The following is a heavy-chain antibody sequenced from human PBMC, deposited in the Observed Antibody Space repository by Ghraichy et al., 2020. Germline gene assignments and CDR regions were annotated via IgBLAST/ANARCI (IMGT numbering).Heavy chain of an antibody. J-gene: IGHJ6*03. D-gene: IGHD3-3*01. CDR2: INPNSGGT. Sequence: ASVKVSCKASGYTFTGYYMHWVRQAPGQGLEWMGWINPNSGGTNYAQKFQGWVTMTRDTSISTAYMELSRLRSDDTAVYYCARGPRITIFGVVIIPYYYMDVWGKGTTVTVSS. V-gene: IGHV1-2*04. CDR3: ARGPRITIFGVVIIPYYYMDV. CDR1: GYTFTGYY.